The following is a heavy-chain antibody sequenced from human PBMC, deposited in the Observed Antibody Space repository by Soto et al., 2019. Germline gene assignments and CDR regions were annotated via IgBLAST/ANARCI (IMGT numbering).Heavy chain of an antibody. CDR2: FDPEDGET. J-gene: IGHJ4*02. Sequence: ASVKVSCKVSGYTLTELSMHWVRQAPGKGLEWMGGFDPEDGETIYAQKLQGRDTMTEDTTTDTNYMEMSSLKSEDTAVYYCATAIYCSGGSCYYYFDYWGQGTLVTVSS. CDR3: ATAIYCSGGSCYYYFDY. V-gene: IGHV1-24*01. D-gene: IGHD2-15*01. CDR1: GYTLTELS.